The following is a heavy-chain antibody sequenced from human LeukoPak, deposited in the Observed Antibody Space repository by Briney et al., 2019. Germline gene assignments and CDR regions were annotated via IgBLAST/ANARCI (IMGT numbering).Heavy chain of an antibody. D-gene: IGHD2-2*01. CDR2: IIPIFGTA. J-gene: IGHJ4*02. CDR3: ARARYCSSTSCYSDPYYFDY. CDR1: GGTFSSYA. V-gene: IGHV1-69*01. Sequence: SVKVSCKASGGTFSSYAISWVRQAPGQGLEWMGGIIPIFGTANYAQKFQGRVTITADESTSTAYMEPSSLRSEDTAVYYCARARYCSSTSCYSDPYYFDYWGQGTLVTVSS.